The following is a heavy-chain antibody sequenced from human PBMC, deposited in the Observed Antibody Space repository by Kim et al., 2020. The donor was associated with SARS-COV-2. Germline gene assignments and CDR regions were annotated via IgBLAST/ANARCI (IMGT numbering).Heavy chain of an antibody. CDR2: ISWNSGSI. CDR3: AKAYSSGWYHSDY. J-gene: IGHJ4*02. D-gene: IGHD6-19*01. CDR1: GFTFDDYA. Sequence: GGSLRLSCAASGFTFDDYAMHWVRQAPGKGLEWVSGISWNSGSIGYADSVKGRFTISRDNAKNSLYLQMNSLRAEDTALYYCAKAYSSGWYHSDYWGQGT. V-gene: IGHV3-9*01.